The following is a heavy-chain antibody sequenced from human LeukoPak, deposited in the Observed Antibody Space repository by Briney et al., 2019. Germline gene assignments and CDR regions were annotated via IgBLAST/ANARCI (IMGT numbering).Heavy chain of an antibody. CDR3: ARSLPLAESSYYFDY. CDR2: ILYTGIT. V-gene: IGHV4-59*08. D-gene: IGHD1-14*01. CDR1: GGSITNFY. Sequence: SETLSLTCTVSGGSITNFYWGWIRQPPGTGLQWVGYILYTGITSYNPSLKSRLTLSVDTSKNQFSLKLSSVTAADTAVYYCARSLPLAESSYYFDYWGQGTLVTVSS. J-gene: IGHJ4*02.